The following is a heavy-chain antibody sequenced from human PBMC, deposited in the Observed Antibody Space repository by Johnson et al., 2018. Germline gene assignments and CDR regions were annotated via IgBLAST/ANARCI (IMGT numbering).Heavy chain of an antibody. D-gene: IGHD6-19*01. V-gene: IGHV3-9*01. J-gene: IGHJ3*02. Sequence: VQLVQSGGGLVQPGRSLRLSCAASGFSFDDYAMHWVRQAPGKGLEWVSGISWNSGSIGYADSVKGRFTISRDNAKNSLYLQMNSLGAEDTALYYCAKDMAVAGTGCFDIWGQGTMVTVSS. CDR1: GFSFDDYA. CDR3: AKDMAVAGTGCFDI. CDR2: ISWNSGSI.